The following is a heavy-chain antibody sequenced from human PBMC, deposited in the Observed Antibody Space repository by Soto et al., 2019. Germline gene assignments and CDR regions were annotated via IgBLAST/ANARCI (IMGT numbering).Heavy chain of an antibody. V-gene: IGHV1-69*13. CDR3: AVAYYYDSSGYQRTYYYGMDV. CDR2: IIPIFGTA. J-gene: IGHJ6*02. Sequence: SVKVSCEASGGAFSSYAIRWVQQDTGQGREWMGGIIPIFGTANYAQKFQGRVTITADESTSTAYMELSSLRSEDTAVYYCAVAYYYDSSGYQRTYYYGMDVWGQGTTVTVSS. D-gene: IGHD3-22*01. CDR1: GGAFSSYA.